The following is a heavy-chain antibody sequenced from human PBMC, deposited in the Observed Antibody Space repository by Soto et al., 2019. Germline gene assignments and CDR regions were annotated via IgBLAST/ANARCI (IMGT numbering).Heavy chain of an antibody. J-gene: IGHJ4*02. Sequence: GAPVKVSSKASCYTFTSYGISWGGHAPGQGLEWMGWISAYNGNINYAQKLQGRVTMTTDTSTSTAYMELRSLRSYDTAVYYCAGAGATGGFDYWGQGTLVTVSS. V-gene: IGHV1-18*01. CDR1: CYTFTSYG. CDR3: AGAGATGGFDY. CDR2: ISAYNGNI. D-gene: IGHD3-10*01.